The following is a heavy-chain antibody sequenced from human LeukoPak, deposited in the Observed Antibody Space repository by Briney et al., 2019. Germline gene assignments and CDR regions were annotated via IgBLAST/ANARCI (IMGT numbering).Heavy chain of an antibody. Sequence: SETLSLTCAVYGGSFSGYYWSWSRQPPGKGLEWIGEINHSGSTNYNPSLKGRVTISVDTSKNQFSLKPSSVTAADTAVYYCARRGLGDWLFFDYWGQGTLVTVSS. CDR2: INHSGST. V-gene: IGHV4-34*01. CDR1: GGSFSGYY. D-gene: IGHD3-9*01. J-gene: IGHJ4*02. CDR3: ARRGLGDWLFFDY.